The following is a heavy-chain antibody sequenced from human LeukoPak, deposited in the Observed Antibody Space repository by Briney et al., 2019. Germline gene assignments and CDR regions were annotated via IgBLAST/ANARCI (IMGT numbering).Heavy chain of an antibody. CDR2: IYYTGST. V-gene: IGHV4-4*07. D-gene: IGHD2-2*01. J-gene: IGHJ3*02. Sequence: SETLSLTCTVSNGSISNYYWTWIRQPAGKGLEWNGRIYYTGSTNYNPSLKSRVIMSVDTSKNQFSLKLNSVTAADTALYYCASGHYCTSTSCPGRGAFDIWGQGTMVTVSS. CDR1: NGSISNYY. CDR3: ASGHYCTSTSCPGRGAFDI.